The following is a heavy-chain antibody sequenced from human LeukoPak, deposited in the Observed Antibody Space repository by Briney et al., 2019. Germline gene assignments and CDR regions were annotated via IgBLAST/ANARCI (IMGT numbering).Heavy chain of an antibody. CDR1: GFTLTSGA. J-gene: IGHJ4*02. V-gene: IGHV3-23*01. CDR3: AKANLRVVVVAAYFDY. CDR2: ISGSGGST. D-gene: IGHD2-15*01. Sequence: PGGSLRLSCVASGFTLTSGAMSWVRQAPGKGLEWVSAISGSGGSTYYADSVKGRFTISRDNSKNTLYLQMNSLRAEDTAVYYCAKANLRVVVVAAYFDYWGQGTLVTVSS.